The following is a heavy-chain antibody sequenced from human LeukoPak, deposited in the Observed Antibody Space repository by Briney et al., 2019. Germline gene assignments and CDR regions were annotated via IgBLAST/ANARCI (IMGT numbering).Heavy chain of an antibody. D-gene: IGHD1-26*01. CDR1: GGSISSSGYY. Sequence: SETLSLTCTVSGGSISSSGYYWGWIRQPPGKGLEWIGSLYYSGSTYYNPSLKSRVTISVDTSKNQFSLKLSSVTAADTAVYYCARVQRDSGGSYYTGDFDYWGQGTLVTVPS. J-gene: IGHJ4*02. V-gene: IGHV4-39*07. CDR2: LYYSGST. CDR3: ARVQRDSGGSYYTGDFDY.